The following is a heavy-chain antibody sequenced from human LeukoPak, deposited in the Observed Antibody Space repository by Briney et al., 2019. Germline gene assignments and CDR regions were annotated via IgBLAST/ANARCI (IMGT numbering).Heavy chain of an antibody. CDR2: INPNGGST. J-gene: IGHJ4*02. D-gene: IGHD6-13*01. CDR1: GYTFTSYY. V-gene: IGHV1-46*01. CDR3: ARQWSGGSSWEPRHFDY. Sequence: GASVKVSCKASGYTFTSYYMHWVRQAPGQGLEWMGIINPNGGSTSYAQKFQGRVTMTRDTSTSTAYMELSSLRSEDTAVYYCARQWSGGSSWEPRHFDYWGQGTLVTVSS.